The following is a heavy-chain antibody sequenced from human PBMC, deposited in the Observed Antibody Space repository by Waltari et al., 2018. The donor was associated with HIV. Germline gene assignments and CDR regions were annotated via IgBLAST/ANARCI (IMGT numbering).Heavy chain of an antibody. D-gene: IGHD6-6*01. Sequence: QMQLVQSGPEVKKPGTSVKVSCKASGFTFTSSAVQWVRQARGQRLEWIGWIVVGSGNTNYAQKFQERVTITRDMSTSTAYMELSSLRSEDTAVYYCAADSPHPYSSSWGWGQGTLVTVSS. V-gene: IGHV1-58*01. J-gene: IGHJ4*02. CDR2: IVVGSGNT. CDR1: GFTFTSSA. CDR3: AADSPHPYSSSWG.